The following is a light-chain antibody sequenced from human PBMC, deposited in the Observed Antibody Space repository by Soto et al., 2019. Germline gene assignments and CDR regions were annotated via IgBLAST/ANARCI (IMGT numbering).Light chain of an antibody. V-gene: IGLV1-47*02. CDR3: AAWDDSLSGGV. CDR1: SFNIGFNY. J-gene: IGLJ1*01. Sequence: QSVLTQPPSASGTPGQTVTISFSGSSFNIGFNYVYWYQQLPGMAPKLLIHSNDERPSGVPDRFSGSKAGTSASLAISGLRSEDEDEYYCAAWDDSLSGGVFGTGTKVTVL. CDR2: SND.